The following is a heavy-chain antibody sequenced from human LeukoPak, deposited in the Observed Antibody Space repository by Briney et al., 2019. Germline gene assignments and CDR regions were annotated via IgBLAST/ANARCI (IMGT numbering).Heavy chain of an antibody. J-gene: IGHJ4*02. D-gene: IGHD1-26*01. Sequence: PGGSLRLSCAASEFIVSINYMTWVRQAPGKGLEWVAFIRYDGSNKYYADSVKGRFTISRDNSKKTLYLQMNSLRAEDTAVFFCAKLEGATSPPFDYWGQGTLVTVSS. CDR1: EFIVSINY. V-gene: IGHV3-30*02. CDR2: IRYDGSNK. CDR3: AKLEGATSPPFDY.